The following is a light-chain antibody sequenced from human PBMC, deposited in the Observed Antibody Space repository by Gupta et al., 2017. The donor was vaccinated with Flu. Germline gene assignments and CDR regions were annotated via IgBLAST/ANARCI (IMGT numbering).Light chain of an antibody. Sequence: HSLFTQTPSASGTPGPRLTFRCSGSSSNFGSKYAYWYQQLPGKAPKLIIYRKKQRPSGVPDRFSGSKSGTKASLAISGLRSEDEAEYYCESWDASLSGGVFGGGTKLTVL. CDR1: SSNFGSKY. V-gene: IGLV1-47*01. CDR3: ESWDASLSGGV. J-gene: IGLJ2*01. CDR2: RKK.